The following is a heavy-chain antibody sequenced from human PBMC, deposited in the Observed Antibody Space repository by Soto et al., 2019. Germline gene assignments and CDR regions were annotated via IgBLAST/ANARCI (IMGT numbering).Heavy chain of an antibody. V-gene: IGHV3-13*01. J-gene: IGHJ4*02. D-gene: IGHD3-10*01. Sequence: GESLKISCAASGFTFSSYDMHWVRQATGKGLEWVSAIGTAGDTYYPGSVKGRFTISRENAKNSLYLQMNSLRAEDTAVYYCARIGRVRGVIIPFDYWGQGTLVTVSS. CDR3: ARIGRVRGVIIPFDY. CDR1: GFTFSSYD. CDR2: IGTAGDT.